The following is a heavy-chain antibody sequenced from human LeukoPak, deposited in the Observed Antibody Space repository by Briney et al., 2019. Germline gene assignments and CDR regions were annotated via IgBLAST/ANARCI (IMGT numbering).Heavy chain of an antibody. V-gene: IGHV3-30*02. Sequence: GGSLRLSCAASGFTFSSYGMHWVRQAPGKGLEWVAVIWYDGSNKYYADSVKGRFTISRDNSKNTLYLQMNSLRAEDTAVYYCAKDRVAYLAAAGTSNDYWGQGTLVTVS. CDR1: GFTFSSYG. J-gene: IGHJ4*02. D-gene: IGHD6-13*01. CDR3: AKDRVAYLAAAGTSNDY. CDR2: IWYDGSNK.